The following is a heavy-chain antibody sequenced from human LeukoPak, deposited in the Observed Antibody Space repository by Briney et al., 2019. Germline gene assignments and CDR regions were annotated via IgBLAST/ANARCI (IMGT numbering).Heavy chain of an antibody. D-gene: IGHD5-12*01. CDR2: INAGNGNT. CDR3: AREDIVATRGLFDY. CDR1: GDTFMSHA. V-gene: IGHV1-3*01. J-gene: IGHJ4*02. Sequence: ASVKVSCRASGDTFMSHAISWVRQAPGQRLEWMGWINAGNGNTKYSQKFQGRVTITRDTSASTAYMELSSLRSEDTAVYYCAREDIVATRGLFDYWGQGTLVTVSS.